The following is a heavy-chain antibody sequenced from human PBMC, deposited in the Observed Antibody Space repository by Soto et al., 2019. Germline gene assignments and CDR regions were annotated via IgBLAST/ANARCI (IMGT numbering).Heavy chain of an antibody. D-gene: IGHD6-13*01. CDR2: IYYSGST. CDR1: GGSISSSSYY. CDR3: ASGAYSSSWYGAYYYGMDV. Sequence: QLQLQESGPGLVKPSETLSLTCTVSGGSISSSSYYWGWIRQPPGKGLEWIGSIYYSGSTYYNPSLKSRVTISVDTSKNQFSLKLSSVTAADTAVYYCASGAYSSSWYGAYYYGMDVWGQGTTVTVSS. V-gene: IGHV4-39*01. J-gene: IGHJ6*02.